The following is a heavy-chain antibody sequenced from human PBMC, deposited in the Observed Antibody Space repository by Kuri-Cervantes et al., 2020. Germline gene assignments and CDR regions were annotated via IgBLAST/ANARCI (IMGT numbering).Heavy chain of an antibody. Sequence: SQTLSLTCAVYGGSFGNYYWTWIRQPPGKGLEWIGEINQSGNTNYNPPLKSRVTISVDTSKNQFSLKLSSVTAANTAVYYCARDYVDQSMVTVHYYYIDVWGKGTAVTVSS. CDR2: INQSGNT. CDR3: ARDYVDQSMVTVHYYYIDV. J-gene: IGHJ6*03. CDR1: GGSFGNYY. D-gene: IGHD5-18*01. V-gene: IGHV4-34*01.